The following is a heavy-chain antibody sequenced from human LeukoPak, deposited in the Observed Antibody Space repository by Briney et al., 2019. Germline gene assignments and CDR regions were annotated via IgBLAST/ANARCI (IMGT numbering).Heavy chain of an antibody. CDR1: GGSFNNYY. D-gene: IGHD2-15*01. V-gene: IGHV4-4*07. J-gene: IGHJ3*02. CDR3: ARGRYCSADICSGGDAFDI. Sequence: SETLSLTCTVSGGSFNNYYWNWIRQPAGKGLEWIGRIYTRGSTNYNPSLKSRVTMSVDTSKNQFSLKLSSVTAADTAVYYCARGRYCSADICSGGDAFDIWGQGTMVSVSS. CDR2: IYTRGST.